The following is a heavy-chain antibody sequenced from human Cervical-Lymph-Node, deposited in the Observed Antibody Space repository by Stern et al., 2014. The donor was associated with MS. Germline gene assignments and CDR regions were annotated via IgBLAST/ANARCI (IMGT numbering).Heavy chain of an antibody. V-gene: IGHV1-69*01. CDR1: GGTFSSYG. CDR2: ISPIFGTP. D-gene: IGHD1-1*01. J-gene: IGHJ6*02. CDR3: AGLNSAYYYGMDV. Sequence: QVQLLQPGAEVKKPGSSVKVSCKASGGTFSSYGISWVRQAPGQGLEWMGGISPIFGTPNYAQKFQGRVTITADESTSTAYMELSSLRSEDTAVYSCAGLNSAYYYGMDVWGQGTTVTVSS.